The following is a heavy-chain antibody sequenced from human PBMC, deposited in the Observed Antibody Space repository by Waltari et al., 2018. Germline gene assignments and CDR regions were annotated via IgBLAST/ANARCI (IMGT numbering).Heavy chain of an antibody. Sequence: QVRLQESGPGLVKPSETLSLTCTVSAASISSYYWSWIRQPPGKGWEWIAYIYFSGSTAYNPVRKSRVAISGDTSKKQFSLRLISVTAADTAVYYCARGDTSNWFASYFDFWGQGILVSVSS. D-gene: IGHD3-10*01. CDR1: AASISSYY. J-gene: IGHJ4*02. CDR2: IYFSGST. V-gene: IGHV4-59*01. CDR3: ARGDTSNWFASYFDF.